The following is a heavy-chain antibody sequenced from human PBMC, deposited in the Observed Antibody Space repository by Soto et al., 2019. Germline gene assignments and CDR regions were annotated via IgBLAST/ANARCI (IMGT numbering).Heavy chain of an antibody. Sequence: EVQLLESGGGLVQPGGSLRLSCAASGFTFSSYAMSWVRQAPGKGLEWVSAISGSGGSTYYADSVKGRFTISRDNSKSTLYLQMNSLSAEETAVYYCAKGLHPQTEFDYWGQGTLVTVSS. CDR2: ISGSGGST. CDR3: AKGLHPQTEFDY. V-gene: IGHV3-23*01. J-gene: IGHJ4*02. D-gene: IGHD4-4*01. CDR1: GFTFSSYA.